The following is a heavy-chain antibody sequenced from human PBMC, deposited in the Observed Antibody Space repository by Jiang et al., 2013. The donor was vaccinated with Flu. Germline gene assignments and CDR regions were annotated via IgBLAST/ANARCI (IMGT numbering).Heavy chain of an antibody. CDR3: ARLRQWLVPGDYYYYYGMDA. V-gene: IGHV1-69*01. CDR2: IIPIFGTA. D-gene: IGHD6-19*01. Sequence: SGAEVKKPGSSVKVSCKASGGTFSSYAISWVRQAPGQGLEWMGGIIPIFGTANYAQKFQGRVTITADESTSTAYMELSSLRSEDTAVYYCARLRQWLVPGDYYYYYGMDARGQGTTVTVSS. CDR1: GGTFSSYA. J-gene: IGHJ6*02.